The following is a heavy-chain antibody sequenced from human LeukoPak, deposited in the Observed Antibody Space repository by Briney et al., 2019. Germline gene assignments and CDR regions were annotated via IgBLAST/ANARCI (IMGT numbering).Heavy chain of an antibody. D-gene: IGHD3-9*01. CDR2: INPNSGGT. CDR1: GYTFTGYY. CDR3: ARDSTGYFSLSYYGMDV. Sequence: GASVKVSCKASGYTFTGYYMHWVRQAAGQGLEWMGWINPNSGGTNYAQKFQSRVTMTRDTPISTAYMELSRLRSDDTAVYYCARDSTGYFSLSYYGMDVWGQGTTVTVSS. J-gene: IGHJ6*02. V-gene: IGHV1-2*02.